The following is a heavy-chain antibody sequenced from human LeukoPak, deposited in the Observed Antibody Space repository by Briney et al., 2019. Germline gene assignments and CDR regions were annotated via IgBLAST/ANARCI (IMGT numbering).Heavy chain of an antibody. CDR3: ARQSRDGSKTRGYFFDH. CDR2: IFPGDSDT. J-gene: IGHJ5*02. CDR1: GSRFTSYW. D-gene: IGHD3-10*01. V-gene: IGHV5-51*01. Sequence: GESLKISCKGSGSRFTSYWIGWLRQMPGKGLEWMGIIFPGDSDTTYSPSFQGQVTISADKSIDTVYLQWSSLKASDTAMYFCARQSRDGSKTRGYFFDHWGQGTLVTLSS.